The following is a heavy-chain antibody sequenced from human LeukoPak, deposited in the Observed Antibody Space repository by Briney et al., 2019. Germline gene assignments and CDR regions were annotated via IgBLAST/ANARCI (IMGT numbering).Heavy chain of an antibody. CDR2: IGTAGDT. V-gene: IGHV3-13*01. CDR3: ARGTYYYDSSGYYPGAFDI. J-gene: IGHJ3*02. D-gene: IGHD3-22*01. Sequence: GGSLRLSCAASGFTLSSYDMHWVRQPTGKGLEWVSAIGTAGDTYYPGSVKGRFTISRENAKNSLYLQMNSLRAGDTAVYSCARGTYYYDSSGYYPGAFDIWGQGTKVTVSS. CDR1: GFTLSSYD.